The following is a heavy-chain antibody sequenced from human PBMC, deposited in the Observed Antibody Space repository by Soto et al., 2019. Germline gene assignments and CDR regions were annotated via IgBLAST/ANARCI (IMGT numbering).Heavy chain of an antibody. CDR2: INPNGGST. Sequence: QVQLVQSGAEVKKPGASVKVSCKASGYIFINYYIHWVRQAPGQGLEWIGIINPNGGSTNYAQKFRGRVTLARETSTSTGYMDLSSLRSEDTAMYYCARDLAAGDFWGQGTLVTVSS. CDR1: GYIFINYY. CDR3: ARDLAAGDF. V-gene: IGHV1-46*01. D-gene: IGHD6-13*01. J-gene: IGHJ4*02.